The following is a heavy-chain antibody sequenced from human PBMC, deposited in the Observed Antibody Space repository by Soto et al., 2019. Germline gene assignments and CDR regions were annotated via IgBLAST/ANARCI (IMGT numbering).Heavy chain of an antibody. D-gene: IGHD1-7*01. Sequence: GESLKISGTASGYSYSNYMTWVRQAPGKGLEWVSVIHSGGDTHYADSVRGRFTISRDNSKNTLYLQMNSLRAEDTAVYYCARSRTGTTYGGMDVGGQGTTVTAP. V-gene: IGHV3-66*01. CDR2: IHSGGDT. CDR1: GYSYSNY. J-gene: IGHJ6*02. CDR3: ARSRTGTTYGGMDV.